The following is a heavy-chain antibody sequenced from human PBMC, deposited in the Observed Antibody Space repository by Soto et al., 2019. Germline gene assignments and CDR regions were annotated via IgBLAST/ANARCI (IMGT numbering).Heavy chain of an antibody. CDR2: IYHSGST. CDR1: GYPISSGYY. J-gene: IGHJ5*02. V-gene: IGHV4-38-2*02. D-gene: IGHD6-19*01. CDR3: GRDMAVAGTQPVGP. Sequence: PSETLSLTCAVSGYPISSGYYWGWIRQPPGKGLEWIGSIYHSGSTYYNSSLKSRVTISIDTSKNQFSLKLSSVTAADTAVYYCGRDMAVAGTQPVGPWGQGTLVTVSS.